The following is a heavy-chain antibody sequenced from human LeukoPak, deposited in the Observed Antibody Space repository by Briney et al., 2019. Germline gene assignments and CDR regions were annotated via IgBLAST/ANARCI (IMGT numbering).Heavy chain of an antibody. J-gene: IGHJ3*02. Sequence: GGSLRLSCAASGFTFSSYWMHWVRQAPGKGLVWDSPINSGGSNTYYADSVKVRFTISRDNSKNTLYLQMNSLRAEDTAVYYCARDRTQGGSSRWYGEYDAFDIWGQGTIVTVSS. CDR2: INSGGSNT. D-gene: IGHD6-13*01. CDR1: GFTFSSYW. CDR3: ARDRTQGGSSRWYGEYDAFDI. V-gene: IGHV3-74*01.